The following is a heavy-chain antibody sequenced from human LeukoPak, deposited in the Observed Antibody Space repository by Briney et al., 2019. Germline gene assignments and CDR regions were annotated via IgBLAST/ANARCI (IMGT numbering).Heavy chain of an antibody. D-gene: IGHD6-19*01. CDR1: GFPFSNAW. CDR2: IKSKTDGGTT. J-gene: IGHJ4*02. V-gene: IGHV3-15*01. CDR3: ATDRSVAGTAFDY. Sequence: GGSLRLSCAASGFPFSNAWMIWVRQPPGKGLEWVGRIKSKTDGGTTDYAGPVTGRFTISRDDSKNTLFLQMNSLKIEDTAVYFCATDRSVAGTAFDYWGQGTVVTVSS.